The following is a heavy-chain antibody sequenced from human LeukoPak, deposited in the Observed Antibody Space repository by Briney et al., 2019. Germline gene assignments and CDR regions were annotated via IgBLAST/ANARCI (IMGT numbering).Heavy chain of an antibody. D-gene: IGHD1-26*01. V-gene: IGHV1-8*03. CDR2: MNPNSGNT. CDR3: ARGGGSYYYMDV. Sequence: ASVKVSCKASGYTFTSYDINWLRQATGQGLEWMGWMNPNSGNTGYAQKFQGRVTITRNTSISTAYMELSSLRSEDTAVYYCARGGGSYYYMDVWGKGTTVTVSS. CDR1: GYTFTSYD. J-gene: IGHJ6*03.